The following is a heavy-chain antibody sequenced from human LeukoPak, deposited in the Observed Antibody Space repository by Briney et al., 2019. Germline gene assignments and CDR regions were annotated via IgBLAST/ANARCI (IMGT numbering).Heavy chain of an antibody. CDR3: ARDAYSSSWTFDY. CDR2: ISYDGSNK. D-gene: IGHD6-13*01. Sequence: GALRLSCAASSFTFSSYNMNWVRQAPGKGLEWVAVISYDGSNKYYADSVKGRFTISRDNSKNTLYLQMNSLRAEDTAVYYCARDAYSSSWTFDYWGQGTLVTVSS. CDR1: SFTFSSYN. J-gene: IGHJ4*02. V-gene: IGHV3-30-3*01.